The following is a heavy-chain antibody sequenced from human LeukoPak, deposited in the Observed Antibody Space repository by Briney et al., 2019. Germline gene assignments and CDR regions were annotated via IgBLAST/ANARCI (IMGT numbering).Heavy chain of an antibody. V-gene: IGHV3-9*01. CDR2: ISWNSGSI. CDR3: AKDSQYYGSGSLNY. CDR1: GFTFDDYA. Sequence: GGSLRLSCAASGFTFDDYAMHWVRQAPGKGLEWVSGISWNSGSIGYADSVKGRFTISRDNAKNSLYLQMNSLRAEDTALYYCAKDSQYYGSGSLNYWGQGTLVTVSS. J-gene: IGHJ4*02. D-gene: IGHD3-10*01.